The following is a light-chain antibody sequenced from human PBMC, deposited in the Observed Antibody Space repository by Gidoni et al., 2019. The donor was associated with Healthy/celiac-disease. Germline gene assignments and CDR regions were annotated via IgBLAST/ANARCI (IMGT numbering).Light chain of an antibody. J-gene: IGKJ4*01. V-gene: IGKV1-16*02. CDR3: QHYHTYPLT. Sequence: DIQMTQSPSSLSASVGDRVTITCRASQDISNRLAWFQRKPGTAPKSLIYAASSLQSGVPSKFSGSGSGTDFTLTITSLQPEDFATYYCQHYHTYPLTFGGGTKVEIK. CDR1: QDISNR. CDR2: AAS.